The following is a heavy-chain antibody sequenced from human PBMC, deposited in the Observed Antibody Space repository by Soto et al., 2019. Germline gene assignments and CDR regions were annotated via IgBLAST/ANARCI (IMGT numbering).Heavy chain of an antibody. J-gene: IGHJ6*02. CDR2: IWYDGSNK. Sequence: QVQLVESGGGVVKPGRSLRLSCAASGFTFSSYGMHWVRQAPGKGLEWVAVIWYDGSNKYYADSVKGRFTISRDNSKNTLYLRMNSLRAEDTAVYYCARDGRGYYYYYGMDVWGQGTTVTVSS. D-gene: IGHD2-15*01. CDR3: ARDGRGYYYYYGMDV. CDR1: GFTFSSYG. V-gene: IGHV3-33*01.